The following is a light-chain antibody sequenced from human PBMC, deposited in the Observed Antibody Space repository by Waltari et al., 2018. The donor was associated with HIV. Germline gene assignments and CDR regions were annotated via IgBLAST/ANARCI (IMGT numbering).Light chain of an antibody. Sequence: EIVMTQSPSTVSVSPRERVTLTCRASESVSSHLAWYQQKPGEAPRLLIYGAFIRDTGIPDRFSGSGSGTEFTLTISSLQSEDFAVYYCQQYNSWRLIGGGTKVDVK. CDR2: GAF. J-gene: IGKJ4*01. CDR1: ESVSSH. CDR3: QQYNSWRL. V-gene: IGKV3-15*01.